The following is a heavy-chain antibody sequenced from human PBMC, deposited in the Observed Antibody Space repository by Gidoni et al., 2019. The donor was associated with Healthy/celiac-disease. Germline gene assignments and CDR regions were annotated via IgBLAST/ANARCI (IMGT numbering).Heavy chain of an antibody. J-gene: IGHJ6*02. Sequence: EVQLVESGGGLVQPGGSLRLSCAASGFTFSSYWMSWVRQAPGKGLEWVANIKQDGSEKYYVDSVKGRFTISRDNAKNSLYLQMNSLRAEDTAVYYCARGSTGTKWSHYYYGMDVWGQGTTVTVSS. CDR3: ARGSTGTKWSHYYYGMDV. CDR2: IKQDGSEK. V-gene: IGHV3-7*01. D-gene: IGHD1-7*01. CDR1: GFTFSSYW.